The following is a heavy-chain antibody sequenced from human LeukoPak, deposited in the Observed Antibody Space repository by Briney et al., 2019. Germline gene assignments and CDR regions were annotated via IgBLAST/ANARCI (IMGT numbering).Heavy chain of an antibody. D-gene: IGHD6-19*01. V-gene: IGHV3-74*01. CDR2: INSDGSST. Sequence: PGGSLRLSCAASGFTFSSYWMHWVRQAPGKGLVWVSRINSDGSSTSYADSVKGRFTISRDNAKNTLYLQMNSLRAEDTAVYYCARAPRYSSGWYFDCWGQGTLVTVSS. J-gene: IGHJ4*02. CDR3: ARAPRYSSGWYFDC. CDR1: GFTFSSYW.